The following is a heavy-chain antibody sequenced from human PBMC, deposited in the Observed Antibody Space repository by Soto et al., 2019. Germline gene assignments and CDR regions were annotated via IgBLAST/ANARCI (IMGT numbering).Heavy chain of an antibody. CDR1: GYTLTELS. J-gene: IGHJ3*02. Sequence: QVQLVQSGAEVKKPGASVKVSCKVSGYTLTELSMHWVRQAPGKGLEWMGGFDPEDGETIYAQKFQGRVTMTEDTSTDTAYMELSSLRSEDTAVYYCATVLRYSGSYHKRVPDAFDIWGQGTMVTVSS. D-gene: IGHD1-26*01. V-gene: IGHV1-24*01. CDR3: ATVLRYSGSYHKRVPDAFDI. CDR2: FDPEDGET.